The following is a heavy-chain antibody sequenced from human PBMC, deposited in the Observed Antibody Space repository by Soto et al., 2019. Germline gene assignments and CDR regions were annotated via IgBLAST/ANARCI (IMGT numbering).Heavy chain of an antibody. CDR2: MNPINGAT. Sequence: KVSCKASGYDFTAYDINWVRQASGQGLEWMGWMNPINGATGSARRFQGRVSMTRNTATGTAYLELTSLRSDDSAVYYCGRGPSPRAPAGGTPYYFAMDVWGQGTTVTVSS. CDR3: GRGPSPRAPAGGTPYYFAMDV. CDR1: GYDFTAYD. V-gene: IGHV1-8*02. J-gene: IGHJ6*02. D-gene: IGHD6-13*01.